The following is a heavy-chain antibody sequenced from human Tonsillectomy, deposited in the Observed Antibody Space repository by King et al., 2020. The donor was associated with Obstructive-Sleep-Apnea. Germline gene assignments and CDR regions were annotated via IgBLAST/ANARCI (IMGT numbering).Heavy chain of an antibody. Sequence: VQLVESGGGLVQPGGSLRLACAASGFTFSNYAMSWVRQAPGKGLEWVSAISGNANSAYYADSVKGRFSISRDNPKNTLYLQMSSLGAEDRAVYYCAKHYYFGSGAHWVDAFDIWGQGTVLTVSS. D-gene: IGHD3-10*01. V-gene: IGHV3-23*04. CDR3: AKHYYFGSGAHWVDAFDI. CDR1: GFTFSNYA. J-gene: IGHJ3*02. CDR2: ISGNANSA.